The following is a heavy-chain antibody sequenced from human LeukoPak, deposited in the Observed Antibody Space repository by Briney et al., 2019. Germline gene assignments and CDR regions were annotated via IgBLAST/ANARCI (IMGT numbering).Heavy chain of an antibody. CDR1: GDSISSYY. V-gene: IGHV4-59*01. CDR3: ARKLGGVGAYNWFDP. Sequence: SETLSLTCSVSGDSISSYYWSWIRQPPGKGLEWIGYIYYSGSTNYNPSLKSRVTISVDTSKNQFSLKLSSVTAADTAVYYCARKLGGVGAYNWFDPWGQGTLVTVSS. CDR2: IYYSGST. J-gene: IGHJ5*02. D-gene: IGHD1-26*01.